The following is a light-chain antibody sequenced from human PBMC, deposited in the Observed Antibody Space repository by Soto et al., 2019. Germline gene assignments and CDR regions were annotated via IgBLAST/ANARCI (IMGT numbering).Light chain of an antibody. J-gene: IGKJ2*01. V-gene: IGKV3-20*01. CDR2: RAS. CDR3: QQHTIPRYT. CDR1: QSVARD. Sequence: EIVLTQSPGTLSLSPGETATLSCRASQSVARDLTWYQQKPGQAPRLLISRASTGATGIQDRFSGSGSGTDFTLTINRLEPEDSAVYYCQQHTIPRYTFGQGTKLAIK.